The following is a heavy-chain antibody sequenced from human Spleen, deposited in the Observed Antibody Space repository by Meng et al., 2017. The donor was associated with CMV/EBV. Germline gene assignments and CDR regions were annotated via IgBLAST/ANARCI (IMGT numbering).Heavy chain of an antibody. J-gene: IGHJ4*02. V-gene: IGHV4-59*01. CDR3: ARGWYGSGSYYNGNFDY. CDR1: GGSITTDY. CDR2: INYSGST. D-gene: IGHD3-10*01. Sequence: GGSITTDYWNWIRQPPGKGLEWIGYINYSGSTNYNPSLKSRVAISVDTSKNQFSLKLSSVTAAGTAVYYCARGWYGSGSYYNGNFDYWGQGTLVTVSS.